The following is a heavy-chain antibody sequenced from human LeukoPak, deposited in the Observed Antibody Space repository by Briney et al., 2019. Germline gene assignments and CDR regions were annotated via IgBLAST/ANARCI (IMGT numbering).Heavy chain of an antibody. CDR1: GFTFSNFW. CDR2: ISWNSGSI. D-gene: IGHD2-21*02. V-gene: IGHV3-9*01. J-gene: IGHJ6*02. Sequence: GGSLRLSCAASGFTFSNFWMHWVRQAPGKDLEWVSGISWNSGSIGYADSVKGRFTISRDNAKNSLYRQMNSLRAEDTALYYCAKDIAYCGGDCPSYYYGMDVWGQGTTVTVSS. CDR3: AKDIAYCGGDCPSYYYGMDV.